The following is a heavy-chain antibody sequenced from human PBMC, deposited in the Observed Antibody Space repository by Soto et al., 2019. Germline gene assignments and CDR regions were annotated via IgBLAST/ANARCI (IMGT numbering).Heavy chain of an antibody. CDR2: IIPLFGTA. Sequence: ASVKFFCKASGGTFSTYAIDLVRQAPGQGLEWMGGIIPLFGTAKYAQNFQGRITITADESTNTAYMELRSLRSQDTAVYYCARGVHYDSSGYYYFYWGQGTLVTVSS. J-gene: IGHJ4*02. D-gene: IGHD3-22*01. CDR3: ARGVHYDSSGYYYFY. V-gene: IGHV1-69*01. CDR1: GGTFSTYA.